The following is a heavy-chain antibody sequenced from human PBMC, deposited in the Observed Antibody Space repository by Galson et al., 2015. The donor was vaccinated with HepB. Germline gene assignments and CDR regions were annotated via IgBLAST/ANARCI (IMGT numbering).Heavy chain of an antibody. V-gene: IGHV3-48*03. CDR1: GFTLSSFE. CDR2: ISYSGSAI. Sequence: LRLSCAASGFTLSSFEMSCVRQAPGRGLEWVSYISYSGSAIYYAESVKGRFTISRDNAKNSLYLQMNSLRAEDTAVYYCARAAMTVVVRGLNAFDIWGQGTVVTVSS. J-gene: IGHJ3*02. D-gene: IGHD3-22*01. CDR3: ARAAMTVVVRGLNAFDI.